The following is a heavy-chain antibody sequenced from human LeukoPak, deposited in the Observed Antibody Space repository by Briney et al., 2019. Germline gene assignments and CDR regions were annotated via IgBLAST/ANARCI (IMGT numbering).Heavy chain of an antibody. J-gene: IGHJ4*02. CDR1: GGSIITTNW. CDR2: VHLNGAT. Sequence: PSVTLSLTCAVSGGSIITTNWWSWVRQPPGKGLEWIGEVHLNGATNCNPSLESRVSMSIDKSKNQLSLKLRSVSAADTAIYYCARESGAFSPFGFWGQGTLVTVSS. CDR3: ARESGAFSPFGF. D-gene: IGHD1-26*01. V-gene: IGHV4-4*02.